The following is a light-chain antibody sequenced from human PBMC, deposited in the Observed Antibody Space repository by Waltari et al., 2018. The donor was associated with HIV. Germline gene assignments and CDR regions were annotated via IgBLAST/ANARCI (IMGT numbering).Light chain of an antibody. CDR2: GVL. CDR1: SSDIGDYDY. Sequence: QSALTQPPSASGSPGQSVTISCTGTSSDIGDYDYVSWYQHQPGEAPKLRIYGVLNRPSGVPHRFSGSKSGNTASLTVSGLQAEDEADYYCSSYGGNSNVIFGGGTKLTVL. J-gene: IGLJ2*01. V-gene: IGLV2-8*01. CDR3: SSYGGNSNVI.